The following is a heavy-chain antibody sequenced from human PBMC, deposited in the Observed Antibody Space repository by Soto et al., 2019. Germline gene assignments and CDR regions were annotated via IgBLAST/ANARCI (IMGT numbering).Heavy chain of an antibody. D-gene: IGHD3-22*01. V-gene: IGHV3-33*01. J-gene: IGHJ4*02. CDR3: ARDRSGYYYDSSGYQDY. CDR1: GFTFSSYG. Sequence: GGSLRLSCAASGFTFSSYGMHWVRQAPGKGLEWVAVIWYDGSNKYYADSVKGRFTISRDNSKNTLYLQMNSLRAEDTAVYYCARDRSGYYYDSSGYQDYWGQGTLVTVS. CDR2: IWYDGSNK.